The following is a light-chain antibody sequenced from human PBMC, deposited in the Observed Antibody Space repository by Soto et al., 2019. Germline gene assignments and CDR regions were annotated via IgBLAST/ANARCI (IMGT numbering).Light chain of an antibody. Sequence: EIVMTQSPGTLSVSPGERATLSCRVSQSVGSNLAWYQQKPGQAPRLLIYGASTRATGIPVRFTGSGSGTEFTLTISSLPSEDFALYSCQHYSNWPPWTFGRGTKVEIK. J-gene: IGKJ1*01. CDR1: QSVGSN. V-gene: IGKV3-15*01. CDR3: QHYSNWPPWT. CDR2: GAS.